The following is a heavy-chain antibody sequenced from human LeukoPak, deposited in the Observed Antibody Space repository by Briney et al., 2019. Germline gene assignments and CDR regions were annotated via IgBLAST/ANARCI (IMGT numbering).Heavy chain of an antibody. CDR1: GDSISSSSYY. J-gene: IGHJ6*03. Sequence: SETLSLTCTVSGDSISSSSYYWGWIRQPPGKELEWIGSIYYSGSTYYNPSLKSRVIISVDTSKNQFSLKLSSVTAADTAVYYCARARYSSSSEDYYYYMDVWGKGTTVTVSS. V-gene: IGHV4-39*07. CDR3: ARARYSSSSEDYYYYMDV. CDR2: IYYSGST. D-gene: IGHD6-6*01.